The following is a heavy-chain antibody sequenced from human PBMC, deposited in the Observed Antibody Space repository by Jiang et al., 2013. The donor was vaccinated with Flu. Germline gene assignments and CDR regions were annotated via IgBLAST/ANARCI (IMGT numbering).Heavy chain of an antibody. Sequence: FSSYAISWVRQAPGQGLEWMGGIIPMFGVPTYAQRFRGRVTITADESTGTAYMDLSSLRSEDTALYYCARSYCTSTSCYTLYSYSMDVWGQGTKVTVSS. CDR1: FSSYA. J-gene: IGHJ6*02. CDR2: IIPMFGVP. V-gene: IGHV1-69*01. CDR3: ARSYCTSTSCYTLYSYSMDV. D-gene: IGHD2-2*02.